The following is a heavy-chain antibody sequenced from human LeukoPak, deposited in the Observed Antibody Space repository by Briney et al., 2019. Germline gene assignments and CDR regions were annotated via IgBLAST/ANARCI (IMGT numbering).Heavy chain of an antibody. CDR2: IWYDGSDK. J-gene: IGHJ6*02. V-gene: IGHV3-33*01. CDR3: ARDSKRGVAVAGTLTYYGMDV. D-gene: IGHD6-19*01. CDR1: GFTLSSYG. Sequence: GGSLRLSCAASGFTLSSYGMHWVRQAPGKGLEWVAVIWYDGSDKYYADSVKGRFTISRDNSKNTLYLQMNSLRAEDTAVYYCARDSKRGVAVAGTLTYYGMDVWGQGTTVTVSS.